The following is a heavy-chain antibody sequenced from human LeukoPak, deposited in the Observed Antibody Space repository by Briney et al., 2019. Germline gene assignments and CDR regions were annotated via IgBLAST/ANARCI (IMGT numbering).Heavy chain of an antibody. D-gene: IGHD6-19*01. CDR2: IYYSGST. CDR3: ARSQWLVKESYYYYMDV. CDR1: GGSISSSSYY. V-gene: IGHV4-39*07. J-gene: IGHJ6*03. Sequence: SETLSLTCTVSGGSISSSSYYWGWIRQPPGKGLEWIGSIYYSGSTYYNPSLKSRVTISVDTSKNQFSLKLSSVTAADTAVYYCARSQWLVKESYYYYMDVWSKGTTVTVSS.